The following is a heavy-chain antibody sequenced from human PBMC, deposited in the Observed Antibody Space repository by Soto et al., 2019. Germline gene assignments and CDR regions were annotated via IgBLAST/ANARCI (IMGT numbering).Heavy chain of an antibody. CDR2: VYYNGNT. V-gene: IGHV4-59*01. Sequence: SETLSLTCTVSGGSISGYYWSWIRQPPGKGLEWIGNVYYNGNTNYNPSFESRVTMSVDTSKNQFPLNLSSVTAADTAVYYCARDRGGSYSHFDYWGQGARVTVSS. J-gene: IGHJ4*02. CDR1: GGSISGYY. CDR3: ARDRGGSYSHFDY. D-gene: IGHD1-26*01.